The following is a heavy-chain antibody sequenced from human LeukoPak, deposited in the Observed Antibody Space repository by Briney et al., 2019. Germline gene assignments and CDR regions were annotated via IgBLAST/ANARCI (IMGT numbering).Heavy chain of an antibody. CDR1: GGSIRSDGYY. CDR3: ARKSRGYDFPWFDP. Sequence: PSETLSLTCTVSGGSIRSDGYYWGWIRQHPEKGLEWIGHIYSSGSTYYNPSLKSRVTISVDPSKNQFSLNLTAVTAADTAVYYCARKSRGYDFPWFDPWGQGTLGTVSS. CDR2: IYSSGST. J-gene: IGHJ5*02. V-gene: IGHV4-31*03. D-gene: IGHD5-12*01.